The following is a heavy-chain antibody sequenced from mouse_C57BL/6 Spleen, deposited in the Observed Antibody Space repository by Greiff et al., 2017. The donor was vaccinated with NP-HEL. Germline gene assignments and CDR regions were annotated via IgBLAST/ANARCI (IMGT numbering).Heavy chain of an antibody. CDR2: IHPSDSDT. V-gene: IGHV1-74*01. J-gene: IGHJ3*01. Sequence: QVQLQQPGAELVKPGASVKVSCKASGYTFTSYWMHWVKQRPGQGLEWIGRIHPSDSDTNYNQKFKGKATLTVDKSSSTAYMQLSSLTSEDSAVYYCARWADYYGSSYSWFAYWGQGTLVTVSA. CDR3: ARWADYYGSSYSWFAY. CDR1: GYTFTSYW. D-gene: IGHD1-1*01.